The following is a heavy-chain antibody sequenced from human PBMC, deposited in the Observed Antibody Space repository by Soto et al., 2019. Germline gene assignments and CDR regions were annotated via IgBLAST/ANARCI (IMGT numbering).Heavy chain of an antibody. Sequence: GESLKISCRGSGYTFDNYWIGWVRQLSGKGVEWMGHIYPGDSDTRYSPSFEGQVTMSADKSISTVYLQWSRLKASDTAMYYCASLGEILNGYDTFDMWGQGTAFTVSS. J-gene: IGHJ3*02. D-gene: IGHD3-9*01. V-gene: IGHV5-51*01. CDR1: GYTFDNYW. CDR2: IYPGDSDT. CDR3: ASLGEILNGYDTFDM.